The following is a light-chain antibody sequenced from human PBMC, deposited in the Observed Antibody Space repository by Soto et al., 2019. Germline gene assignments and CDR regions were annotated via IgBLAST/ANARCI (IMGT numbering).Light chain of an antibody. CDR2: KTS. Sequence: DIQLTQSPSTLPASVGDRVTITCRASQSISSWLAWYQQKPGKAPKFLIYKTSNLESGFPSRFSGSGSGTEFTLTISSLQPDDFATYYCQYYNNYCWTFGQGTKVEIK. CDR1: QSISSW. CDR3: QYYNNYCWT. V-gene: IGKV1-5*03. J-gene: IGKJ1*01.